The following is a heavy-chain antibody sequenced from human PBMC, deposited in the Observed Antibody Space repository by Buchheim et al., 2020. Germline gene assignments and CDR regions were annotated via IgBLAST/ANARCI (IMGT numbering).Heavy chain of an antibody. CDR2: IYYSGST. J-gene: IGHJ4*02. D-gene: IGHD4-11*01. V-gene: IGHV4-39*01. CDR3: ARHTKYSSPHFSDY. Sequence: QLQLQESGPGLVKPSETLSLTCTVSGGSISSSSYYWGWIRQPPGKGLQWIGSIYYSGSTYYNPSLKSRVTISVDTSKNQFSLKLSSVTAADTAVYYCARHTKYSSPHFSDYWGQGTL. CDR1: GGSISSSSYY.